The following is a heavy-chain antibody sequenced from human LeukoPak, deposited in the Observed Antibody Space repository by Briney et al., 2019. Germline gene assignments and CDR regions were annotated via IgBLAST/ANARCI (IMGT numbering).Heavy chain of an antibody. V-gene: IGHV4-34*01. Sequence: SETLSLTCAVYGGSFSGYYWSWIRQPPGKGLEWIGEINHSGSTNYNPSLKSRVTISVDTSKNQFSLKLSSVTAADTAVYYCARVSSGYSSSWYPSYFDYWGQGTLVTVSS. J-gene: IGHJ4*02. CDR1: GGSFSGYY. CDR2: INHSGST. D-gene: IGHD6-13*01. CDR3: ARVSSGYSSSWYPSYFDY.